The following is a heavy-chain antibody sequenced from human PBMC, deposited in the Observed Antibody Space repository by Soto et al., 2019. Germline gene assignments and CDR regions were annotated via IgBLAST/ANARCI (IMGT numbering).Heavy chain of an antibody. Sequence: QVHLQESRPGLVKASETLSLTCTVFGASISSGTYYWTWIRQAPGKGLEWVGHIYYTGSTNYNPALNDRVTISGDTSKNLFSLQLTSVAAADTAVYYCARGAGFSYASTWFDIWGRELWSPSP. CDR1: GASISSGTYY. CDR3: ARGAGFSYASTWFDI. J-gene: IGHJ5*02. D-gene: IGHD5-18*01. V-gene: IGHV4-61*03. CDR2: IYYTGST.